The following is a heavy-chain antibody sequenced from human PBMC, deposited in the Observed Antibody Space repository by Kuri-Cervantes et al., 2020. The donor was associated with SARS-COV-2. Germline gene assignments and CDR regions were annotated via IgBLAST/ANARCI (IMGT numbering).Heavy chain of an antibody. Sequence: ETLSLTCAASGFTFSSYAMSWVRQAPGKGLEWVANIKEDGDEKYYVDSVKGRFTISRDNAKNLLYLEMNSLRGEDTAVYYCATRGDYNSGFFDNWGQGTLVTVSS. D-gene: IGHD3-10*01. CDR2: IKEDGDEK. CDR1: GFTFSSYA. J-gene: IGHJ4*02. CDR3: ATRGDYNSGFFDN. V-gene: IGHV3-7*01.